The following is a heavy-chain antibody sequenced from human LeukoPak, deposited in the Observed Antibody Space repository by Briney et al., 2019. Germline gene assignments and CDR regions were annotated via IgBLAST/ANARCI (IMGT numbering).Heavy chain of an antibody. D-gene: IGHD3-3*01. CDR2: IYSGGST. Sequence: GGSLRLSCAASGFTVSSNYMSWLRQAPGKGLEWVSVIYSGGSTYYADSVKGRFTISRDNSKNTLYLQMNSLRAEDTAVYYCARNYDFWSGYYRSGAFDIWGQGTMVTVSS. CDR1: GFTVSSNY. V-gene: IGHV3-53*01. CDR3: ARNYDFWSGYYRSGAFDI. J-gene: IGHJ3*02.